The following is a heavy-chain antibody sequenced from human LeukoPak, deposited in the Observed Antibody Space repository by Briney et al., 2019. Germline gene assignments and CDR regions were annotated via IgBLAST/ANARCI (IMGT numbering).Heavy chain of an antibody. J-gene: IGHJ4*02. CDR3: ARDSSGSGWYLIDQ. Sequence: SETLSLTCTVSGGSISNYYWSWIRQPAGKGLEWVGRFYTSGSTLYNPSLKSRVTISIDKSKNQFSLKLTSVTAADTAMYYCARDSSGSGWYLIDQWGQGTLVTVSS. D-gene: IGHD6-19*01. CDR2: FYTSGST. V-gene: IGHV4-4*07. CDR1: GGSISNYY.